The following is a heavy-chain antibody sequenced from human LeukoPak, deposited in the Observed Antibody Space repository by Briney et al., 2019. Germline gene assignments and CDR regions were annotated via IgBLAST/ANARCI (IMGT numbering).Heavy chain of an antibody. CDR1: GGTFNTYA. J-gene: IGHJ4*02. CDR3: ARNWGVQYPPHYFFDY. D-gene: IGHD3-10*01. Sequence: ASVKVSCKVSGGTFNTYAINWVRQAPGQGLEWTGDIIPVFGSPDYAQKFQDRVTITTDKSTKTVYMELSSLQAEDTAFYYCARNWGVQYPPHYFFDYWGQGTLVTVSS. V-gene: IGHV1-69*05. CDR2: IIPVFGSP.